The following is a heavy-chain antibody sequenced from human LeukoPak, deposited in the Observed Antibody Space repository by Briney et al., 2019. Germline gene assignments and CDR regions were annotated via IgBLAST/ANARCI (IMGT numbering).Heavy chain of an antibody. J-gene: IGHJ4*02. CDR2: VSSSGGTT. Sequence: GGSLRLSCAASGFAFSSYAMHWVRQAPGKGLEYVSSVSSSGGTTYYANSVKGRFTISRDNSKNTLYLQMGSLRAEDMAVYYCANGRYFDYWGQGTLVTVSS. CDR3: ANGRYFDY. V-gene: IGHV3-64*01. CDR1: GFAFSSYA.